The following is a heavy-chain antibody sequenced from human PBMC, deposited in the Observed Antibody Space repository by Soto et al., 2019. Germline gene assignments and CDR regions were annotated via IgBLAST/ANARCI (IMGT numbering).Heavy chain of an antibody. J-gene: IGHJ6*03. CDR3: ARLYGSVYYYYYYMDV. Sequence: SETLSLTCTVSDDSISSSSYYWGWIRQPPGKGLEWIGTIYYSGNPFYNPSLKSRVTRPVDTSKNQFSLNLSSVTAADTAVYYCARLYGSVYYYYYYMDVWGSGATVTVSS. V-gene: IGHV4-39*01. CDR1: DDSISSSSYY. CDR2: IYYSGNP. D-gene: IGHD3-10*01.